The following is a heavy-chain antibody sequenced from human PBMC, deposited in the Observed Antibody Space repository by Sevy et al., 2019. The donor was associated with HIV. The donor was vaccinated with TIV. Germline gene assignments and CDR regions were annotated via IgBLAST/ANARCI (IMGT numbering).Heavy chain of an antibody. Sequence: GGSLRLSCTASALTFSSYVMSWVRQAPGKGLEWVSTISASGGSTYYEDSVKGRFTISRDNSNKKVYLQMNSLTAEDTAVYYCAKEEFSGYDFGSWGQGTLVTVSS. J-gene: IGHJ5*01. CDR2: ISASGGST. CDR1: ALTFSSYV. D-gene: IGHD5-12*01. CDR3: AKEEFSGYDFGS. V-gene: IGHV3-23*01.